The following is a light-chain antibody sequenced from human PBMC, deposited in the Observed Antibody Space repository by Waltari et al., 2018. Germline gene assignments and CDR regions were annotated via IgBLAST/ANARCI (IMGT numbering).Light chain of an antibody. Sequence: QSALTQPASVSGSPGQSLTISCTCTNSHMGVHNYVPWYQQHPGKAPKLILYGVSKRPSGVSNRFSGSKADNTASLTISGVQAGDEADYYCSSYTTRDTWLFGGGTKVTVL. CDR3: SSYTTRDTWL. V-gene: IGLV2-14*03. CDR2: GVS. CDR1: NSHMGVHNY. J-gene: IGLJ3*02.